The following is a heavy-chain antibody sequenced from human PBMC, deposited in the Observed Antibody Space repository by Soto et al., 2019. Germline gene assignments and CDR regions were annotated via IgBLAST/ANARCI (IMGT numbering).Heavy chain of an antibody. CDR2: IYYSGST. D-gene: IGHD3-3*01. J-gene: IGHJ4*02. CDR1: GGSISSYY. Sequence: SETLSLTCTVSGGSISSYYWSWIRQPPGKGLEWIGYIYYSGSTNYNPSLKSRVTISVDTSKNQFSLKLSSVTAADTAVYYCASSPAPITIFGVVLQPFDYWGQGTLVTVSS. V-gene: IGHV4-59*01. CDR3: ASSPAPITIFGVVLQPFDY.